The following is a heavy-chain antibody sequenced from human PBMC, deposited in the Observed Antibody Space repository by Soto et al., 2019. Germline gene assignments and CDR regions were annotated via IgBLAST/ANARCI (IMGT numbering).Heavy chain of an antibody. Sequence: EVQLVQSGAEVKKPGESLRISCKGSGYSFTSYWISWVRQMPGKGLEWMGRIDPSDSYTNYSPSFQGHVTISADKSISTAYLQWSSLKASDTAMYYCASRVDYCSSTSCYADWFDPWGQGTLVTVSS. CDR3: ASRVDYCSSTSCYADWFDP. J-gene: IGHJ5*02. V-gene: IGHV5-10-1*03. CDR1: GYSFTSYW. CDR2: IDPSDSYT. D-gene: IGHD2-2*01.